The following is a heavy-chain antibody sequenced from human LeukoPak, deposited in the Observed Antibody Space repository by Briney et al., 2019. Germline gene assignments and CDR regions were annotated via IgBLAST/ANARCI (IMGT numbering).Heavy chain of an antibody. D-gene: IGHD3-22*01. Sequence: ASVKVSCKASGYTFTGYYIHWVRQAPGQGLEWMGWINPNSGDTNYAQKFQGRVTMTRDTSISTAYMELSRLRSDDTAVYYCATPATGYDSSGYYYIFDYWGQGTLVTVSS. CDR1: GYTFTGYY. CDR3: ATPATGYDSSGYYYIFDY. V-gene: IGHV1-2*02. J-gene: IGHJ4*02. CDR2: INPNSGDT.